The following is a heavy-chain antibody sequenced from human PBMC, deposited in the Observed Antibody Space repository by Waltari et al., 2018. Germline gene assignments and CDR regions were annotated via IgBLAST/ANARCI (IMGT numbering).Heavy chain of an antibody. CDR2: IYHSGST. J-gene: IGHJ3*02. CDR1: GYSISSGYY. Sequence: QVQLQESGPGLVKPSETLSLTCAVSGYSISSGYYWGWIRPPPGKGLEWIGSIYHSGSTYYNPSLKSRVTISVDTSKNQFSLKLSSVTAADTAVYYCARHVGDGSWYALDAFDIWGQGTMVTVSS. V-gene: IGHV4-38-2*01. D-gene: IGHD6-13*01. CDR3: ARHVGDGSWYALDAFDI.